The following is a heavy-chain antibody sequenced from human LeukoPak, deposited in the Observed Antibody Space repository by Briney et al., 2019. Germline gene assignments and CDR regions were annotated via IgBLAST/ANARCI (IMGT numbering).Heavy chain of an antibody. CDR1: GFIFDDYA. CDR3: AKGLRLGEFSLYRPFDS. D-gene: IGHD3-16*02. CDR2: ISGNGANT. Sequence: GGPLRLSCAASGFIFDDYAMHWVRQAPGKGLEWVSLISGNGANTYCGDSVKGRFTISRDNRKKSLYLQMDSLRTEDTALYYCAKGLRLGEFSLYRPFDSWGQGTLVSVSS. J-gene: IGHJ4*02. V-gene: IGHV3-43*02.